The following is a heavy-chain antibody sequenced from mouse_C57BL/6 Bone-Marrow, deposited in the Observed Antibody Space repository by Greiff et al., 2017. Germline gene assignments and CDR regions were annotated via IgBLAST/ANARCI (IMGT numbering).Heavy chain of an antibody. J-gene: IGHJ1*03. D-gene: IGHD4-1*01. CDR1: GFSLTRYG. V-gene: IGHV2-2*01. Sequence: QVQLQQSGPGLVQPSQSLSITCTVSGFSLTRYGVHWVRQSPGKGSEWLGVIWSGGSTDYNAAFISRLSISKDNSKSQVFFKMNSLQADDTAIYYCFTGNWYFDVWGTGTTVTVSS. CDR2: IWSGGST. CDR3: FTGNWYFDV.